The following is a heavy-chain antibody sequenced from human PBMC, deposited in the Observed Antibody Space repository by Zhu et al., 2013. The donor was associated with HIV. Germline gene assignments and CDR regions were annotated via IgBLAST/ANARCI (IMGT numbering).Heavy chain of an antibody. D-gene: IGHD3-22*01. J-gene: IGHJ4*02. Sequence: QVQLVQSGAEVKKPGASVKVSCKASGYTFTDYHIQWVRQAPGQGLEWMGWINPKSGGTNYAQKFQGRVTMTRDTSISTAYMQLSTLRSDDTAVYYCARGGLYYYDSSGPIDYWGQGTLVTVSS. CDR2: INPKSGGT. V-gene: IGHV1-2*02. CDR1: GYTFTDYH. CDR3: ARGGLYYYDSSGPIDY.